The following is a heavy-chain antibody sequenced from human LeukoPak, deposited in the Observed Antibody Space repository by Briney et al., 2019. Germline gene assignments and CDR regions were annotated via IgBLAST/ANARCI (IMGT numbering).Heavy chain of an antibody. Sequence: GGSLRLSCAASGFTFSSYSMNWVRQAPGKGLEWVSSISSSSSYIYYADSVKGRFTISRDNAKNSLYLQMNSLRAEDTAVYYCARGYSGYDCFDYWGQGTLVTVSS. V-gene: IGHV3-21*01. CDR3: ARGYSGYDCFDY. CDR2: ISSSSSYI. D-gene: IGHD5-12*01. J-gene: IGHJ4*02. CDR1: GFTFSSYS.